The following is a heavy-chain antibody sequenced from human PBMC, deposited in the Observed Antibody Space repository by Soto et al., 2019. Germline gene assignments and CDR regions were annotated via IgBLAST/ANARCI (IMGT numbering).Heavy chain of an antibody. CDR2: IYYSGST. CDR1: GGSISSGDYY. D-gene: IGHD3-22*01. Sequence: PSECLSLTCTVSGGSISSGDYYWSWIRQPPGKGLEWIGYIYYSGSTYYNPSLKSRVTTSVDTSKNQFSLKLSSVTAADTAVYYCARVAGYDSSGELDYWGQGTLVTSPQ. J-gene: IGHJ4*02. CDR3: ARVAGYDSSGELDY. V-gene: IGHV4-30-4*01.